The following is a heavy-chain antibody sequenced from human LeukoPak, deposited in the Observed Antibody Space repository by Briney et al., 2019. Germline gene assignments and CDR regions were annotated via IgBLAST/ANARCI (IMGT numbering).Heavy chain of an antibody. D-gene: IGHD6-13*01. V-gene: IGHV3-23*01. Sequence: GGSLRLSCAASGFTFSSYAISGVPQAPGKGLEWVSAIIGSGGSTYYADSVKGRFTISRDNSKNTLYLQMNSLRAEDTAVYYCAKDQQQLVPYYYCYYGMDVWGQGTTVTVSS. J-gene: IGHJ6*02. CDR3: AKDQQQLVPYYYCYYGMDV. CDR2: IIGSGGST. CDR1: GFTFSSYA.